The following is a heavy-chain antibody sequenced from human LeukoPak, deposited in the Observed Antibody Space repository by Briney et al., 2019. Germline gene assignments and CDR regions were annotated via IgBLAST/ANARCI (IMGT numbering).Heavy chain of an antibody. CDR1: GITFSSFA. D-gene: IGHD3-10*01. J-gene: IGHJ4*02. Sequence: PGGSLRLSCAASGITFSSFAMSWVRQAPGKGLEWVSAIRGSGGTTYYADSVKGRFTISRDNSKNTLYLQMNSLGAEDTAVYYCAKDHNYYGSGNYDYWGQGTLVTVSS. V-gene: IGHV3-23*01. CDR3: AKDHNYYGSGNYDY. CDR2: IRGSGGTT.